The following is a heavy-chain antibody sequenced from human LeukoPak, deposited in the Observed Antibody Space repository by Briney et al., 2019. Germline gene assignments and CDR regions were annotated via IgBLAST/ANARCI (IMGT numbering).Heavy chain of an antibody. CDR3: ARENSCSGGTCYSDSDAMDV. CDR1: GASISSGAYY. CDR2: IYQSGNT. D-gene: IGHD2-15*01. V-gene: IGHV4-30-2*01. Sequence: SQTLSLTCSVSGASISSGAYYWSWIRQPPGKGLEWIGYIYQSGNTYYNPSLKTRVTLSVDRSNNQFSLRLTSVTAADTAVYYCARENSCSGGTCYSDSDAMDVWGQGTTVTVSS. J-gene: IGHJ6*02.